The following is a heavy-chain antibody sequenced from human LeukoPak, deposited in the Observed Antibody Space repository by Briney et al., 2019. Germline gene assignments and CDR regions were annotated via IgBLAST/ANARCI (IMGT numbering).Heavy chain of an antibody. CDR3: ARDRCSGGSCYDWFDP. J-gene: IGHJ5*02. V-gene: IGHV4-59*01. D-gene: IGHD2-15*01. Sequence: SETLSLTCSVSGGSISSYYWSWIRQPPGKGLEWIGYIYYSGSTNYNPSLKSRVTISVDTSKNQFSLKLSSVTAADTAVYYCARDRCSGGSCYDWFDPWGQGTLVTVSS. CDR1: GGSISSYY. CDR2: IYYSGST.